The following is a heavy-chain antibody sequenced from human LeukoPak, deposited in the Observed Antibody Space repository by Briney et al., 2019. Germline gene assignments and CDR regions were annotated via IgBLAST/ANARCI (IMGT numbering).Heavy chain of an antibody. CDR3: ARGLYYYDSSGYYSPSWFDP. V-gene: IGHV1-18*01. CDR2: ISAYNGNT. D-gene: IGHD3-22*01. Sequence: ASVKVSCKASGYTFTSYGISWVRQAPGQGLEWMGWISAYNGNTNYAQKLQGRVTMTTDTSTSTAYMELRSPRSDDTAVYYCARGLYYYDSSGYYSPSWFDPWGQGTLVTVSS. CDR1: GYTFTSYG. J-gene: IGHJ5*02.